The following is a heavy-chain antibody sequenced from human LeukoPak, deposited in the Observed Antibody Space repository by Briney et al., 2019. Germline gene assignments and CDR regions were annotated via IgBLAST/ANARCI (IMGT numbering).Heavy chain of an antibody. CDR2: IGSSGDIT. Sequence: GGSLRLSCAASGFTCSSYAMSWVRQAPGMGLEWVSSIGSSGDITYYADSVKGRFTISRDNSKNTLYLQMNSLRAEDTAVYYCARDIDNGDYVVYWGQGTLVTVSS. CDR1: GFTCSSYA. J-gene: IGHJ4*02. CDR3: ARDIDNGDYVVY. D-gene: IGHD4-17*01. V-gene: IGHV3-23*01.